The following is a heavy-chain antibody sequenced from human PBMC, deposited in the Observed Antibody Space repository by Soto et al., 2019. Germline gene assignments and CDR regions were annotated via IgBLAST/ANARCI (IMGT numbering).Heavy chain of an antibody. V-gene: IGHV3-23*01. Sequence: GGSLRLSCAASGFTFSFCAMNWVRQAPGKGLEWVSSTRGSGGDTYYADSVRGRFTISRDNSKNTLSLQMNSLRAEDTAVYFCARKVGMEFDYWGQGTQVTVSS. D-gene: IGHD2-21*01. J-gene: IGHJ4*02. CDR1: GFTFSFCA. CDR2: TRGSGGDT. CDR3: ARKVGMEFDY.